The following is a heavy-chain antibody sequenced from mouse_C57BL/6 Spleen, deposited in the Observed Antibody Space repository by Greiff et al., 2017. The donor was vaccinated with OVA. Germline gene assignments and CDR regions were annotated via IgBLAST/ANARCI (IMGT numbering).Heavy chain of an antibody. Sequence: EVQLVESGGGLVKPGGSLKLSCAASGFTFSDYGMHWVRQAPEKGLEWVAYISSGSSTIYYADTVKGRFTISRDNAKNTLFLQMTSVRSEDTAMYYCARDDYDGFFAYWGQGTLVTVSA. CDR3: ARDDYDGFFAY. V-gene: IGHV5-17*01. J-gene: IGHJ3*01. CDR1: GFTFSDYG. D-gene: IGHD2-4*01. CDR2: ISSGSSTI.